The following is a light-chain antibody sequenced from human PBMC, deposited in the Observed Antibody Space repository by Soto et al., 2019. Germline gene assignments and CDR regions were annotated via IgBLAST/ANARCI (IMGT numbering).Light chain of an antibody. Sequence: DIVLTQSPGTLSLSPGARPTLYCRVSQSVSNSYLAWYQQKPGQDPRLLISGASSRATVIPDRVSGGGSGTEFTLTISSLQSEDFALYYCQQRNYWQVTFGQGTRLEIK. CDR2: GAS. CDR1: QSVSNSY. CDR3: QQRNYWQVT. V-gene: IGKV3D-20*02. J-gene: IGKJ5*01.